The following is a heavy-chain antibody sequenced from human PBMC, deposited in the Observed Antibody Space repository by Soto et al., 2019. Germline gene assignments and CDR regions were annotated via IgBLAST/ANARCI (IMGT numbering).Heavy chain of an antibody. CDR2: IYYSGST. J-gene: IGHJ4*02. CDR3: ARVWSGERPPDY. D-gene: IGHD3-10*01. Sequence: QLQLQESGPGLVKPSETLSLTCTVSGDSIYSRSYYWGWIRQPPGKGLEWIGSIYYSGSTYYNPSLKSRVPIPMDTSKKKFYLKLSSVTAADTAVYFCARVWSGERPPDYWGQGSLVTVSS. V-gene: IGHV4-39*01. CDR1: GDSIYSRSYY.